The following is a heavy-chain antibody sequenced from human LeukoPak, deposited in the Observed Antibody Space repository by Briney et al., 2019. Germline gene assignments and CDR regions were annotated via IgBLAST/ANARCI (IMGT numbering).Heavy chain of an antibody. J-gene: IGHJ4*02. Sequence: SQTLSLTCTVSGGSISSGDYFWSWIRQPPGKGLEWIGYIYYSGSTYYNPSLKSRVTISVDTSKNQFSLKLSSVTAADTAVYYCARDAILSGYPLDYWGQGTLVTVSS. CDR1: GGSISSGDYF. CDR3: ARDAILSGYPLDY. CDR2: IYYSGST. V-gene: IGHV4-30-4*01. D-gene: IGHD3-9*01.